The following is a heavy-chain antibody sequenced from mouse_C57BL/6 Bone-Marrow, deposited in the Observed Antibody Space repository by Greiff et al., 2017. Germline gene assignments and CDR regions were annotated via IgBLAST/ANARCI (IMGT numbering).Heavy chain of an antibody. J-gene: IGHJ3*01. V-gene: IGHV1-81*01. D-gene: IGHD3-2*02. Sequence: QVQLKQSGAELARPGASVKLSCKASGYTFTSYGISWVKQRTGQGLEWIGEIYPRSGYTSYNEKFKGKATLTADKSSSTAYMELRSRTSEDSAVYFCAPSGGWFAYWGQGTLVTVAA. CDR3: APSGGWFAY. CDR1: GYTFTSYG. CDR2: IYPRSGYT.